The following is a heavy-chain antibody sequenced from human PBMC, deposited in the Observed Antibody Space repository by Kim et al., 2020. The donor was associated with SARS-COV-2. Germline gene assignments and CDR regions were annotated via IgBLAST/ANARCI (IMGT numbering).Heavy chain of an antibody. CDR3: AREGVY. Sequence: IFGTANYARRCQGRVTITADESTSTAYMELSSLRSEDTAVYYCAREGVYWGQGTLVTVSS. D-gene: IGHD3-16*01. CDR2: IFGTA. V-gene: IGHV1-69*01. J-gene: IGHJ4*02.